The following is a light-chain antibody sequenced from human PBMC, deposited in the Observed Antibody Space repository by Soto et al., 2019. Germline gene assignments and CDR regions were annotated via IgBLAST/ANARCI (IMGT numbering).Light chain of an antibody. V-gene: IGLV2-14*01. J-gene: IGLJ3*02. CDR1: SSDVGVYDY. CDR3: SSNTTNSPLV. CDR2: EVS. Sequence: QSALTQPASVSGSPGQSITIPCTGTSSDVGVYDYVSWYQHHPGKAPKLMIYEVSNRPSGVSNRFSGSKSGNTASLTISGLQAEDEADYYCSSNTTNSPLVFGAGTKLTVL.